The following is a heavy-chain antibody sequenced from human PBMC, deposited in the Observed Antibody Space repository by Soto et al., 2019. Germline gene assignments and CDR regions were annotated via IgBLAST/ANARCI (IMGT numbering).Heavy chain of an antibody. CDR1: GFTFSTSA. V-gene: IGHV3-23*01. CDR3: ARVLGLGLRSFDWFDS. CDR2: ISGNGGST. D-gene: IGHD3-16*01. Sequence: PGGSLRLSCAASGFTFSTSAMGWVRQAPGKGLDWVSAISGNGGSTYYADSVKGRFTISRDNSKNTLYLQMNILRGEDTGIYYCARVLGLGLRSFDWFDSWGQGTLVTVSS. J-gene: IGHJ5*01.